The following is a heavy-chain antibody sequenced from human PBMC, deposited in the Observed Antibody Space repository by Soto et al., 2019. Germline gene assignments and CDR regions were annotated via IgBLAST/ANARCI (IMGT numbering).Heavy chain of an antibody. CDR3: ARDHKRSNWYWFDP. V-gene: IGHV4-31*03. J-gene: IGHJ5*02. CDR2: IYYSGST. Sequence: QVQLQESGPGLVKPSQTLSLSCTVSGGSISSGGYYWSWIRQHPGKGLEWIGYIYYSGSTYYNPSLKSRVIISVDTSKNQFSLKLSSVTAADTAVYYCARDHKRSNWYWFDPWGQGTLVTVSS. CDR1: GGSISSGGYY. D-gene: IGHD6-13*01.